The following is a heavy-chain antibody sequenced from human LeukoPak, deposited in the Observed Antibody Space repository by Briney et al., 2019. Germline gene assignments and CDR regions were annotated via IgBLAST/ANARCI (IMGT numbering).Heavy chain of an antibody. D-gene: IGHD2/OR15-2a*01. V-gene: IGHV1-69*01. Sequence: SVKLSCTASGGTFSSYAISWVRQAPGQGLEWMWGIIIIFGTANYAQKFQGRVTITADESTTTAYMELSSLRSEDTAVYYCARFNEENTYPWGQGTLVTVSS. CDR3: ARFNEENTYP. J-gene: IGHJ5*02. CDR1: GGTFSSYA. CDR2: IIIIFGTA.